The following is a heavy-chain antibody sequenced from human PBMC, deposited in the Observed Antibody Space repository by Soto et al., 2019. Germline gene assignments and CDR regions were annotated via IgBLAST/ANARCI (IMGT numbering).Heavy chain of an antibody. D-gene: IGHD3-9*01. J-gene: IGHJ1*01. CDR2: IYYSGST. CDR3: ATRGVMEYYDILTGHGLGDEIQH. CDR1: GGSISSSSYY. V-gene: IGHV4-39*01. Sequence: PSETLSLTCTVSGGSISSSSYYWGWIRQPPGKGLEWIGSIYYSGSTYCNPSLKSRVTISVDTSKNQFSLKLSSVTAADTAVYYCATRGVMEYYDILTGHGLGDEIQHWGQGTLVTVS.